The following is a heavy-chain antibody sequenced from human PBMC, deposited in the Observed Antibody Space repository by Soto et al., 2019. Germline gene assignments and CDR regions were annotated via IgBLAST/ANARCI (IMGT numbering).Heavy chain of an antibody. Sequence: QITFKESGPTLVKPTQTLTLTCTFSGFSLSTSEVGVGWIRQPPGKALQWLALIYWDDDKRYSPSLKSRLTITKDTSKNQVVLTMTNMDPVDTATYYCAHAPGIAVTTNWFDPWGQGILVTVSS. J-gene: IGHJ5*02. CDR3: AHAPGIAVTTNWFDP. D-gene: IGHD6-19*01. CDR1: GFSLSTSEVG. V-gene: IGHV2-5*02. CDR2: IYWDDDK.